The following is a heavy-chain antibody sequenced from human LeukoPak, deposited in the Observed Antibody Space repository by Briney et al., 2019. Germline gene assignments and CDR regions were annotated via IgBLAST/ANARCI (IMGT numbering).Heavy chain of an antibody. CDR1: GGSISSSSYY. V-gene: IGHV4-39*01. CDR2: IYYSGST. D-gene: IGHD3-9*01. CDR3: ARQRGDILTGYLYYFDY. Sequence: SETLSLTCTVSGGSISSSSYYWGWIRQPPGKGLEWIGGIYYSGSTYYNPSLKSRVTISVDTSKNQFSLKLSSVTAADTAVYYCARQRGDILTGYLYYFDYWGQGTLVTVSS. J-gene: IGHJ4*02.